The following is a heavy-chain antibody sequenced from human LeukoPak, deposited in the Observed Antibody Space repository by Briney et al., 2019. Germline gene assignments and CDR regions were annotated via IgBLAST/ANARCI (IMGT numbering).Heavy chain of an antibody. D-gene: IGHD3-3*01. CDR2: IIPIFGTA. Sequence: SVKVSCKASGGTFSSYAISWVRQAPGQGLEWMGGIIPIFGTANYAQKFQGRVTITADESTSTAYMELSSLRSEDTAVYYCASQPPFWSGYYTYYGMDVWGQGTTVTVSS. V-gene: IGHV1-69*01. J-gene: IGHJ6*02. CDR3: ASQPPFWSGYYTYYGMDV. CDR1: GGTFSSYA.